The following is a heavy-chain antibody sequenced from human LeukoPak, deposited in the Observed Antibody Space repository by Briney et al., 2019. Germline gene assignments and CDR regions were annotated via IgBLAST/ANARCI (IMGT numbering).Heavy chain of an antibody. CDR1: GYTFSNYG. CDR3: ARVVLLWFGELIPTTNYYYYYMDV. D-gene: IGHD3-10*01. V-gene: IGHV1-18*01. CDR2: ISAYNGNT. Sequence: ASVKVSCKASGYTFSNYGISWVRQAPGQGLEWMGWISAYNGNTNYAQKLQGRVTMTTDTSTSTAYMELRSLRSDDTAVYYCARVVLLWFGELIPTTNYYYYYMDVWGRGTTVTVSS. J-gene: IGHJ6*03.